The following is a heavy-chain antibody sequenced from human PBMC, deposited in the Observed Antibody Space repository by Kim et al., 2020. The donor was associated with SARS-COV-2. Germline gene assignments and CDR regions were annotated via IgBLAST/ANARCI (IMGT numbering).Heavy chain of an antibody. CDR3: ARDGGEGATTYNWFDP. CDR2: IYYSGST. V-gene: IGHV4-30-4*01. J-gene: IGHJ5*02. Sequence: SETLSLTCTVSGGSISSGDYYWSWIRQPPGKGLEWIGYIYYSGSTYYNPSLKSRVTISVDTSKNQFSLKLSPVTAADTAVYYCARDGGEGATTYNWFDPWGQGTLVTVSS. D-gene: IGHD1-26*01. CDR1: GGSISSGDYY.